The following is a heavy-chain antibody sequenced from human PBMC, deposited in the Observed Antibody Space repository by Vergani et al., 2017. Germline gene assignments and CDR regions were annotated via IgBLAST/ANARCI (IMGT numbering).Heavy chain of an antibody. J-gene: IGHJ6*03. Sequence: QVQLQQWGGGLLKPSETLSLTCVVNGGSFTSYHWTWIRQSPGEGLEWVGDIDHTGRPDYNPSHKSRLTMSVDKSRNQFSLTLNSVTATDTAIYFCARVNTETNGHLYYCCYMDVWGQGTAVTVS. CDR2: IDHTGRP. CDR1: GGSFTSYH. CDR3: ARVNTETNGHLYYCCYMDV. V-gene: IGHV4-34*01. D-gene: IGHD4-11*01.